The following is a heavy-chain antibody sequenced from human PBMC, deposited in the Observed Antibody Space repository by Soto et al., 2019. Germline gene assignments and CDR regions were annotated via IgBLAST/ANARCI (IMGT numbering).Heavy chain of an antibody. CDR2: IYSGGST. D-gene: IGHD3-22*01. CDR1: GFTVSSNY. Sequence: GGSLRLSCAASGFTVSSNYMSWVRQAPGKGLEWVSVIYSGGSTYYADSVKGRFTISRDNSKNTLYLQMNSLRAEDTAVYYCASNYDSSGYSGYWGQGTLVTVSS. J-gene: IGHJ4*02. V-gene: IGHV3-66*01. CDR3: ASNYDSSGYSGY.